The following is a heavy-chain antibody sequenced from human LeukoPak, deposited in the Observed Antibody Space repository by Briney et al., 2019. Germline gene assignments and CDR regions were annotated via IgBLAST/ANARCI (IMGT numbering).Heavy chain of an antibody. V-gene: IGHV4-4*07. J-gene: IGHJ4*02. CDR3: ARAERAVADHYFDY. CDR2: IYTSGST. CDR1: GGSISSYY. Sequence: SETLSLTCTVSGGSISSYYWSWIRQPAGKGLEWIGRIYTSGSTNYNPSLKSRVTMSVDTSKNRFSLKLSSVTAADTAVYYCARAERAVADHYFDYWGQGTLVTVSS. D-gene: IGHD6-19*01.